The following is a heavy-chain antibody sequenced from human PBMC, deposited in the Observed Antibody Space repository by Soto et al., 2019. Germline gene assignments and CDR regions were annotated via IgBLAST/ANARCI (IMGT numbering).Heavy chain of an antibody. CDR2: SSTNSGAT. J-gene: IGHJ4*02. D-gene: IGHD6-6*01. CDR1: GYRFSTYG. CDR3: ARERYVASPHSHFDS. V-gene: IGHV1-18*04. Sequence: ASVKVSCKASGYRFSTYGINWVRQAPGQGLQWMGWSSTNSGATNYAQKFQGRVTFTTDTSTSTAYMELRSLISDDTAVYFCARERYVASPHSHFDSWGQGTQVTLAS.